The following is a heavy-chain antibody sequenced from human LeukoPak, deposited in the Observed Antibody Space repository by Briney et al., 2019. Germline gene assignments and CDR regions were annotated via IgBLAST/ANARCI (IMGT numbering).Heavy chain of an antibody. CDR2: INHSGST. CDR1: GGSFSGYY. J-gene: IGHJ4*02. V-gene: IGHV4-34*01. D-gene: IGHD3-22*01. CDR3: ARGEHYYDSSGFDY. Sequence: SETLSLTCAVYGGSFSGYYWSWIRQPPGKGLEWIGEINHSGSTNYNPSLKSRVTISVDTSKNQFSLKLSSVTAADTAVYYCARGEHYYDSSGFDYWGQGTLVTVSS.